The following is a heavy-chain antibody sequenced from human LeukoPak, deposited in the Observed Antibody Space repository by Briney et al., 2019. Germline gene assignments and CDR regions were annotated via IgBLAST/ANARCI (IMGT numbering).Heavy chain of an antibody. CDR2: INPSGGST. Sequence: ASVKVSCTAFGYTFTSYYMHWVRQAPGQGLEWMGIINPSGGSTTYAQKFQGRVTMTRDTSTSTVYMELSSLRSEDTAVYYCARASGWIRNAFDIWGQGTMVTVSS. J-gene: IGHJ3*02. CDR3: ARASGWIRNAFDI. V-gene: IGHV1-46*01. D-gene: IGHD6-19*01. CDR1: GYTFTSYY.